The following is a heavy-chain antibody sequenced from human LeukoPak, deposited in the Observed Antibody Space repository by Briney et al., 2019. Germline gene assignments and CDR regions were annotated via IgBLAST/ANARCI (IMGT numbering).Heavy chain of an antibody. CDR2: ISGSGGST. Sequence: GGSLRLSCEASGFTFSSYSMSWVRQAPGKGLEWVSAISGSGGSTYYADSVKGRFTISRDNSKNTLYLQMNSLRAEDTAVYYCAKVRYSSSWEYNWFDPWGQGTLVTVSS. D-gene: IGHD6-13*01. CDR1: GFTFSSYS. V-gene: IGHV3-23*01. CDR3: AKVRYSSSWEYNWFDP. J-gene: IGHJ5*02.